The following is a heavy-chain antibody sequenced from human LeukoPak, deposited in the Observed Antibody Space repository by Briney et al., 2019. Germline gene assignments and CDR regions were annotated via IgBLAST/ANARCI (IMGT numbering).Heavy chain of an antibody. D-gene: IGHD4-11*01. CDR1: GFTFSSYS. J-gene: IGHJ5*02. Sequence: GGSLRLSCAASGFTFSSYSMNWVRQAPGKGLVWVSRINTDGSSTSYADSVKGRFTISRDNAKNTLYLQMNSLRAEDTAVYYCARPVQYPRYWFDPWGQGTLVTVSS. CDR2: INTDGSST. V-gene: IGHV3-74*01. CDR3: ARPVQYPRYWFDP.